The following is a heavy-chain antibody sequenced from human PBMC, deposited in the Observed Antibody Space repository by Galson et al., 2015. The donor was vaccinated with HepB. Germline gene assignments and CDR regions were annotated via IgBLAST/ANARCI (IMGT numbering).Heavy chain of an antibody. CDR3: AKDLPYYDFWSGSLMDV. CDR1: GFTFSSYG. J-gene: IGHJ6*03. V-gene: IGHV3-30*18. Sequence: SLRLSCAASGFTFSSYGMHWVRQAPGKGLEWVAVISYDGSNKYYADSVKGRFTISRDNSKNTLYLQMNSLRAEDTAVYYCAKDLPYYDFWSGSLMDVWGKGTTVTVSS. D-gene: IGHD3-3*01. CDR2: ISYDGSNK.